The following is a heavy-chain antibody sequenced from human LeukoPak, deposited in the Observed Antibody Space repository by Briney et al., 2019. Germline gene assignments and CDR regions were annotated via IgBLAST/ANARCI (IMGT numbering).Heavy chain of an antibody. D-gene: IGHD4/OR15-4a*01. CDR3: ARYGGPFDY. V-gene: IGHV4-38-2*01. Sequence: SETLSLTCAVSGYSISSGYYWDWIRQPPGKGLESIGSIYHSGSTYYNPSLKSRVTISVDTSKNQFSLKLSSVTAADTAVYYCARYGGPFDYWGQGTLVTVSS. CDR2: IYHSGST. CDR1: GYSISSGYY. J-gene: IGHJ4*02.